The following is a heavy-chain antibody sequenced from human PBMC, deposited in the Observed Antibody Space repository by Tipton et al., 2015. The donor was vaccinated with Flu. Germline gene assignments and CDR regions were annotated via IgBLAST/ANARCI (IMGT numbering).Heavy chain of an antibody. CDR2: IYYRGST. J-gene: IGHJ3*02. Sequence: LRLSCIVSGDSISPSYWTWIRQPPGKGLEWIGHIYYRGSTNYNPSLKSRVTISEDTPKNLLSLKLSSVTAADTAVYYCARDRGDGYNDDAFDIWGQGTMVTVSS. CDR3: ARDRGDGYNDDAFDI. D-gene: IGHD5-24*01. V-gene: IGHV4-59*01. CDR1: GDSISPSY.